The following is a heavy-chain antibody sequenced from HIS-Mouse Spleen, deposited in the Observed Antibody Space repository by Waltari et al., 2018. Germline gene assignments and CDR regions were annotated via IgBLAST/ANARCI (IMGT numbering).Heavy chain of an antibody. CDR1: GFTFSSYA. V-gene: IGHV3-23*01. D-gene: IGHD4-17*01. CDR2: ISGRGGST. J-gene: IGHJ4*02. Sequence: EVQLLESGGGLVQPGGSLRLSCAASGFTFSSYAMSWVRQAPGKGSGRVSAISGRGGSTYYAASVKGRFTISRDNSKNTLYLQMNSLRAEDTAVYYCAKDAHLLTTVTGGGGWGQGTLVTVSS. CDR3: AKDAHLLTTVTGGGG.